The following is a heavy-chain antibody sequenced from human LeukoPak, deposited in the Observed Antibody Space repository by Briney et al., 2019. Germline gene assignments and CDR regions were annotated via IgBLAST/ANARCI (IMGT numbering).Heavy chain of an antibody. CDR1: GYSISSGYY. CDR2: IYHRGST. V-gene: IGHV4-38-2*02. D-gene: IGHD4-11*01. Sequence: SETLSLTCTVSGYSISSGYYWGWIRQPPGKGLEWIGSIYHRGSTYYNPSLKSRVTISVDTSKNQFSLKLHSVTAADTAMYYCARGGTYRGGADYWGQGTLVTVSS. CDR3: ARGGTYRGGADY. J-gene: IGHJ4*02.